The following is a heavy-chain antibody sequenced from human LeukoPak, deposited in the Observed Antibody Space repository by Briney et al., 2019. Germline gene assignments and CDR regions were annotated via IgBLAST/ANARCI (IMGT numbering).Heavy chain of an antibody. D-gene: IGHD1-26*01. J-gene: IGHJ4*02. CDR2: ISSSGSTI. V-gene: IGHV3-11*01. CDR1: GFTFSNAW. CDR3: ARDTGVSYSGSPGIF. Sequence: PGGSLRLSCAASGFTFSNAWMSWVRQAPGKGLEWVSYISSSGSTIYYADSVKGRFTISRDNAKNSLYLQMNSLRAEDTAVYYCARDTGVSYSGSPGIFGGQGTLVTVSS.